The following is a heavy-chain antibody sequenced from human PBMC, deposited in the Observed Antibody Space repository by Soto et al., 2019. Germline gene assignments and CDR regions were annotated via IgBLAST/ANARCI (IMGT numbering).Heavy chain of an antibody. CDR3: ARETYRGFYFDY. J-gene: IGHJ4*02. V-gene: IGHV3-74*01. Sequence: GGSLRLSCAASGFTFTDYWTHWVRQAPGKGLVWVSRINSDGSKTSYADSVTGRFTISRDNAKNTLYLQMNSLRVEDTALYYCARETYRGFYFDYWGQGTLVTVTS. D-gene: IGHD4-4*01. CDR1: GFTFTDYW. CDR2: INSDGSKT.